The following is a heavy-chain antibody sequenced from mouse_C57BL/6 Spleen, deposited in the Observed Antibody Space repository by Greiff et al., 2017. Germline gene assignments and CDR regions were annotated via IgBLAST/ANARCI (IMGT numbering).Heavy chain of an antibody. D-gene: IGHD2-3*01. CDR2: ISYDGSN. Sequence: EVQLVESGPGLVKPSQSLSLTCSVTGYSITSGYYWNWIRQFPGNKLEWMGYISYDGSNNYNPSLKNRSSITRDTSKNQFFLKLNSVTTEDTATYYCARDRYYDGYTWFAYWGQGTLVTVSA. CDR3: ARDRYYDGYTWFAY. J-gene: IGHJ3*01. CDR1: GYSITSGYY. V-gene: IGHV3-6*01.